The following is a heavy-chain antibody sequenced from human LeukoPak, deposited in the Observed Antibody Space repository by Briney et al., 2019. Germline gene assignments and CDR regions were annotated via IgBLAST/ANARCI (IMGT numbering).Heavy chain of an antibody. Sequence: SETLSLTCAVYGGSFSGYYWSWIRQPPGKGLEWIWEINHSGSTNYNPSLKSRVTISVDTSKNQFSLKLSSVTAADTAVYYCARLRYDSSGYYALDYWGQGTLVTVSS. D-gene: IGHD3-22*01. CDR1: GGSFSGYY. CDR2: INHSGST. J-gene: IGHJ4*02. CDR3: ARLRYDSSGYYALDY. V-gene: IGHV4-34*01.